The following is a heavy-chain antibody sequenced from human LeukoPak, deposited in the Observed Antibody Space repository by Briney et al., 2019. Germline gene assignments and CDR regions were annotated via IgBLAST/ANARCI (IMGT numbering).Heavy chain of an antibody. CDR3: ARRPYDSSGYYPFDY. J-gene: IGHJ4*02. CDR2: IYYTGST. Sequence: SETLSLTCTVSGDSISSYYWSWIRQPPGKGLEWLGCIYYTGSTNYNPSLKSRVTISVDTSKNQFSLKLSSVTAADTAVYYCARRPYDSSGYYPFDYWGQGTLVTVSS. V-gene: IGHV4-59*12. D-gene: IGHD3-22*01. CDR1: GDSISSYY.